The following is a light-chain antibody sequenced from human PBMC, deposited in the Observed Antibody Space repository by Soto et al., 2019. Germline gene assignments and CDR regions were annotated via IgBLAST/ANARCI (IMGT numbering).Light chain of an antibody. V-gene: IGKV2-30*01. CDR1: QSLVYSDGNTY. CDR3: MQGMHWPPLT. CDR2: KVS. J-gene: IGKJ1*01. Sequence: DVVMTQSPLSLPVTLGQPASISCRSSQSLVYSDGNTYLNWFQQRPGQSPRRLIYKVSNRDSGVPDRFSGSGAATDFTLKISRVEAEDVGVYYCMQGMHWPPLTFGQGTKLEIK.